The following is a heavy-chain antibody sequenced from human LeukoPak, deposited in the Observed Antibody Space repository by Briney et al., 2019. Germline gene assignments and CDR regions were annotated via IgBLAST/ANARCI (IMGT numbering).Heavy chain of an antibody. J-gene: IGHJ2*01. V-gene: IGHV4-39*01. Sequence: PSETLSLTCTVSGGSISSSSYYWGWIRQPPGKGLEWIGSIYYSGSTYYNPSLKSRVTVSVDTSKNQFSLKLSSETAADTAVYYCALGIYWYFDLWGRGTLVTVSS. CDR2: IYYSGST. CDR3: ALGIYWYFDL. D-gene: IGHD3-10*01. CDR1: GGSISSSSYY.